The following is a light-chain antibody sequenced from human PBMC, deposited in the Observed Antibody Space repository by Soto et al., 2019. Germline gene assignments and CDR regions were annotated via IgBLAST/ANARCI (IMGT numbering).Light chain of an antibody. CDR1: QSVDSN. V-gene: IGKV3-15*01. Sequence: EIEMTQSPATLSVSPGERATLSCRASQSVDSNLAWYQQKPGQAPRLLVYGASTRATGIPARFSGSGSGTEFTLTISSLQSEDFVVYYCQQYNNWPTWTFGQGTKVEIK. J-gene: IGKJ1*01. CDR3: QQYNNWPTWT. CDR2: GAS.